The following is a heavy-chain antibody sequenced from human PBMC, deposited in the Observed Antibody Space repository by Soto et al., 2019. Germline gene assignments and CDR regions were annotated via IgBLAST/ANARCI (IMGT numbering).Heavy chain of an antibody. Sequence: GASVKVSCKASGGTFSSYAISWVRQAPGQGLEWMGGIIPIFGTANYAQKFQGGVTITADESTSTAYMELSSLRSEDTAVYYCAREGYYYGSGSPRWFDTWGQGTLVTVSS. CDR3: AREGYYYGSGSPRWFDT. V-gene: IGHV1-69*13. J-gene: IGHJ5*02. D-gene: IGHD3-10*01. CDR2: IIPIFGTA. CDR1: GGTFSSYA.